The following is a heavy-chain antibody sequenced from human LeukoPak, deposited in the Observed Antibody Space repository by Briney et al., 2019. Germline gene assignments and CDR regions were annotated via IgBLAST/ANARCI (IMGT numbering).Heavy chain of an antibody. D-gene: IGHD3-22*01. CDR1: GGTFSIYA. CDR3: ARDGPRYYDSSGYLTEYFQH. J-gene: IGHJ1*01. Sequence: SVTVSFKASGGTFSIYAISWVRQAPGQGLEWMGRITPIFGTANYAQKFQGRVTITADKSTSTAYMELSSLRSEDTAVYYCARDGPRYYDSSGYLTEYFQHWGQGTLVTVSS. CDR2: ITPIFGTA. V-gene: IGHV1-69*06.